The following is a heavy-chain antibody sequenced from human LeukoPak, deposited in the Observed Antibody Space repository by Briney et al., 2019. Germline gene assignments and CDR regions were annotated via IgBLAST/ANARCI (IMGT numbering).Heavy chain of an antibody. Sequence: ASVKVSCKASGYTFTSYDINWVRQATGQGLEWMGWMNPNSGNTGYAQKFQGRVTITRNTSISTAYMELSSLRSEDTAVYYCARGMQTYNCFDPWGRGTLVTVSS. CDR3: ARGMQTYNCFDP. CDR2: MNPNSGNT. V-gene: IGHV1-8*03. J-gene: IGHJ5*02. CDR1: GYTFTSYD.